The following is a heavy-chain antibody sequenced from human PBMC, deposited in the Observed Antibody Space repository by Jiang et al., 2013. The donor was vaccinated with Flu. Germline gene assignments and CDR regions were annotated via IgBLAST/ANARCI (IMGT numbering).Heavy chain of an antibody. J-gene: IGHJ4*02. CDR1: GFTFSNYA. V-gene: IGHV3-23*04. D-gene: IGHD5-18*01. Sequence: VQLVESGGGLVQPGESLRLSCAASGFTFSNYAMSWVRQAPGKGLEWVSGISGSGGNTYYADSVQGRFTISRDNSKNTLYLQVNSLRADDTGIYYCAKLLRHSYGYFDYWGQGMLVTVSS. CDR3: AKLLRHSYGYFDY. CDR2: ISGSGGNT.